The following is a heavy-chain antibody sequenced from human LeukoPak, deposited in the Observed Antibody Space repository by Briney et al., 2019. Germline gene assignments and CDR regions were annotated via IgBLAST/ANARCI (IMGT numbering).Heavy chain of an antibody. CDR2: IILIFNIV. Sequence: ASVKVSCKVSGGTFSSNAISWVRQAPGQGLEWMGGIILIFNIVNYAQKFQGRVTITADKSTSTGYMELISLRFEDTAVYYCARGRLIGAPDEGYYLDYWGQGTLVTVSS. CDR3: ARGRLIGAPDEGYYLDY. J-gene: IGHJ4*02. V-gene: IGHV1-69*10. CDR1: GGTFSSNA. D-gene: IGHD2-2*01.